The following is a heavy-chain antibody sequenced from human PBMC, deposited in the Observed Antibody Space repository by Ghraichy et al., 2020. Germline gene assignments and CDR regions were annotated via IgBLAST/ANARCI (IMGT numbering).Heavy chain of an antibody. CDR2: ISGSGGYT. V-gene: IGHV3-23*01. CDR1: GFTFSSYV. D-gene: IGHD1-7*01. J-gene: IGHJ4*02. CDR3: AKDSWYNWNYVMLFDY. Sequence: GGSLRLSCAASGFTFSSYVMSWVRQAPGTGLEWVSAISGSGGYTYYADSVKGRFTISRDNSKNTLYLQMNSLRAEDTAVYYCAKDSWYNWNYVMLFDYWGQGTLVTVSS.